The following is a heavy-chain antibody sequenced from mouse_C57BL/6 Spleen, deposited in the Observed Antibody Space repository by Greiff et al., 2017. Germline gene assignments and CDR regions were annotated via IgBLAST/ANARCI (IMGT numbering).Heavy chain of an antibody. CDR2: ISYDGSN. CDR3: ARAWDWYFDV. J-gene: IGHJ1*03. V-gene: IGHV3-6*01. Sequence: EVQLVESGPGLVKPSQSLSLTCSVTGYSITSGYYWNWIRQFPGNKLEWMGYISYDGSNNYNPSLKNRISITRDTSKNQFFLKLNSVTTEDTATYYGARAWDWYFDVWGTGTTVTVSS. D-gene: IGHD4-1*01. CDR1: GYSITSGYY.